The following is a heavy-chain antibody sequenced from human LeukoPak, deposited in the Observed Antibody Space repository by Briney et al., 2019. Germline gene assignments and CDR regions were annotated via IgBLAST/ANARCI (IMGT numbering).Heavy chain of an antibody. CDR3: ARAAELYYIDY. CDR1: GGSISSSSYY. D-gene: IGHD1-1*01. CDR2: IYYSGST. V-gene: IGHV4-39*01. Sequence: SETLSLTCTVSGGSISSSSYYWGWIRQPPGKGLEWIGSIYYSGSTYYNPSLKSRVTISVDTSKNQCSLKLSSVTAADTAVYYCARAAELYYIDYWGQGTLVTVSS. J-gene: IGHJ4*02.